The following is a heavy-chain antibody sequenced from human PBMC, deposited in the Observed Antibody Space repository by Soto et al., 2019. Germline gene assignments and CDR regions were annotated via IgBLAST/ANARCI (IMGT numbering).Heavy chain of an antibody. CDR3: ARDSLGLYSGSLGY. D-gene: IGHD1-26*01. Sequence: QVQLVESGGGVVQPGRSLTLSCAASGFTFSSYALHWVRQAPGKGLEWVAVISYDGSNKDYADSVKGRFTISRDNSKNTLSLQMNSLRPEDTAFFYCARDSLGLYSGSLGYWGQGTLVTVSS. CDR1: GFTFSSYA. V-gene: IGHV3-30-3*01. CDR2: ISYDGSNK. J-gene: IGHJ4*02.